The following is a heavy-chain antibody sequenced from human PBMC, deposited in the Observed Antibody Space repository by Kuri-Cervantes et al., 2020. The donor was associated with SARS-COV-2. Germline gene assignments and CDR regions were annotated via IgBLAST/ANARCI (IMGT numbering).Heavy chain of an antibody. Sequence: GESLKISCAASGFTFSSYSMNWVRQAPGKGLEWVSSISSSSSYIYYADSVKGRFNISRDNAKNSLYLQMNSLRAEDTAVYYCARERGSSWYSSKAFDIWGQGTMVTVSS. CDR1: GFTFSSYS. CDR2: ISSSSSYI. V-gene: IGHV3-21*01. D-gene: IGHD6-13*01. J-gene: IGHJ3*02. CDR3: ARERGSSWYSSKAFDI.